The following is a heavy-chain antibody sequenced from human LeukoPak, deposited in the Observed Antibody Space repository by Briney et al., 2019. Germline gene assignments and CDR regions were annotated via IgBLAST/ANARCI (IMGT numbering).Heavy chain of an antibody. Sequence: PGGSLRLSCAASGFTFSSYGMHWVRQAPGKGLEWVAVISYDGSNKYYADSVKGRFTISRDNSKNTLYLQMNSLRAEDTAVYYCAKELGYSSGWYEDYWGQGTLVTVSS. CDR2: ISYDGSNK. D-gene: IGHD6-19*01. J-gene: IGHJ4*02. V-gene: IGHV3-30*18. CDR3: AKELGYSSGWYEDY. CDR1: GFTFSSYG.